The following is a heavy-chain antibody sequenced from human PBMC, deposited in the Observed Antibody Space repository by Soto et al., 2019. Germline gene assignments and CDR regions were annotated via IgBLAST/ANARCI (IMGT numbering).Heavy chain of an antibody. Sequence: QVQLVESGGGVVQPGRSLRLSCAASGFTFSSYAMHWVRQAPGKGLEWVAVISYDGSNKYYADSVKGRFTISRDNSKNTLYLQMNSLRAQVTAVYYCLRDLGYSYVYGSLDYWGQGTLVTVSS. CDR1: GFTFSSYA. CDR3: LRDLGYSYVYGSLDY. J-gene: IGHJ4*02. D-gene: IGHD5-18*01. CDR2: ISYDGSNK. V-gene: IGHV3-30-3*01.